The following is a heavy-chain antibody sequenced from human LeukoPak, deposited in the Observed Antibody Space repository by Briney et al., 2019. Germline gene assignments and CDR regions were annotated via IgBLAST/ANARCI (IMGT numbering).Heavy chain of an antibody. CDR3: AKEVLGYCSSTSCSRGGFDP. D-gene: IGHD2-2*03. Sequence: PGGSLRLSCAASGFTFDDYAMHWVRQAPGKGLEWVSGISWNSGSIGYADSVKGRFTISRDNAKNSRYLQMNSLSAEDTALYYCAKEVLGYCSSTSCSRGGFDPWGQGTLVTVSS. J-gene: IGHJ5*02. V-gene: IGHV3-9*01. CDR1: GFTFDDYA. CDR2: ISWNSGSI.